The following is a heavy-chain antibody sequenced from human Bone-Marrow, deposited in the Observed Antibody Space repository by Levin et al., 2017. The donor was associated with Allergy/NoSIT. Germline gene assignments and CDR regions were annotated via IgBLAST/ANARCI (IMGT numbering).Heavy chain of an antibody. J-gene: IGHJ4*02. Sequence: PSETLSLTCAASGFTFSSYVMRWVRQAPGKGLEWVSSITANGGQTYYADSVKGRFTISRDNSKNTLYLQMNSLRAEDTAIYYCAKVVSDSSGYCFDYWGQGTLVTVSS. CDR1: GFTFSSYV. V-gene: IGHV3-23*01. D-gene: IGHD3-22*01. CDR2: ITANGGQT. CDR3: AKVVSDSSGYCFDY.